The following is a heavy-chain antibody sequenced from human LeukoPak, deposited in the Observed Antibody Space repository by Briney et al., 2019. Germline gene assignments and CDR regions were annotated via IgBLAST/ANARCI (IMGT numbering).Heavy chain of an antibody. CDR1: RYSIISGFY. CDR2: IYQSGST. D-gene: IGHD6-19*01. CDR3: ARHPNPYSSVDY. V-gene: IGHV4-38-2*01. J-gene: IGHJ4*02. Sequence: LGTLSVTRAVSRYSIISGFYWGWIRPPPGKGLGWIGSIYQSGSTYYNPSLKSGLTISVDTSKNQFSQKLSTVTAADAAVYYCARHPNPYSSVDYWGQGTLVTVSS.